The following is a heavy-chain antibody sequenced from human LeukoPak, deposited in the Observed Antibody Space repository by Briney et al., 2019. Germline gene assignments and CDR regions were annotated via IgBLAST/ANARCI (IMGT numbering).Heavy chain of an antibody. CDR2: INSGGNSV. D-gene: IGHD6-13*01. V-gene: IGHV3-11*04. CDR3: ARDLMSSSWVLGAFDI. Sequence: GGSLRLSCAASGFSFSDYYVSWIRQAPGKGLEWVSDINSGGNSVHYTESVRGRFTISRDNSKNTLYLQMNSLRAEDTAVYYCARDLMSSSWVLGAFDIWGQGTMVTVSS. J-gene: IGHJ3*02. CDR1: GFSFSDYY.